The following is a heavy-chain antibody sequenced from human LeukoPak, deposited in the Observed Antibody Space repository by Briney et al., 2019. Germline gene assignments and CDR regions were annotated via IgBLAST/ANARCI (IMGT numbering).Heavy chain of an antibody. CDR1: GGSISSYY. J-gene: IGHJ4*02. CDR2: IFYSGNT. V-gene: IGHV4-59*08. D-gene: IGHD6-19*01. Sequence: SETLSLTCTVSGGSISSYYWNWIRQSPGKGLEWIGYIFYSGNTKYNPSLRNRASISVDTSKNQFSLKLSSVTAADTAVYYCARVPYSSGCFDYWGQGTLVTVSS. CDR3: ARVPYSSGCFDY.